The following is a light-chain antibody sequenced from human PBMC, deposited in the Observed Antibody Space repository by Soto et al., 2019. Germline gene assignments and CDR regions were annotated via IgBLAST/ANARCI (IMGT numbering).Light chain of an antibody. Sequence: AIRMTQSPSSLSASTGERVTITCRASQGISSNLAWYQQKPGKAPKLLIYAASTLQSGVPSRFSGSGSGTDFTLTISCLQSEDYATYYCQQYYSYPLTFGQGTKVEIK. J-gene: IGKJ1*01. CDR2: AAS. V-gene: IGKV1-8*01. CDR3: QQYYSYPLT. CDR1: QGISSN.